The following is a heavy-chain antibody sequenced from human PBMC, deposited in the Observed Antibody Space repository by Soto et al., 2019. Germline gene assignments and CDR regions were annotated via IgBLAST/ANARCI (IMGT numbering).Heavy chain of an antibody. CDR2: MHANTGLT. J-gene: IGHJ4*02. CDR1: GSTFSTLD. Sequence: QVQLVQSGAEVKKPGASVKVSCKASGSTFSTLDLNWVRKAPGQGLDWMGWMHANTGLTGHAQKFQGRLSMTRDTSISTAYMELSSLRADDTDVYYCARYIFGQVFISWGQGTLVTVSS. D-gene: IGHD3-3*02. V-gene: IGHV1-8*01. CDR3: ARYIFGQVFIS.